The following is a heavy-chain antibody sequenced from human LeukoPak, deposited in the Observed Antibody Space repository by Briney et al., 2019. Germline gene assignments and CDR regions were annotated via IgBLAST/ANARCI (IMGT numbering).Heavy chain of an antibody. V-gene: IGHV1-8*01. CDR2: MNPNSGNT. D-gene: IGHD6-13*01. CDR3: AGGLRGSRSYGY. Sequence: ASVKVSCKASGYTFTSYDINWVRQATGQGLEWMGWMNPNSGNTGYAQKFQGRVTMTRNTSISTAYMELSSLRSEDTAVYYCAGGLRGSRSYGYWGQGTLVTVSS. J-gene: IGHJ4*02. CDR1: GYTFTSYD.